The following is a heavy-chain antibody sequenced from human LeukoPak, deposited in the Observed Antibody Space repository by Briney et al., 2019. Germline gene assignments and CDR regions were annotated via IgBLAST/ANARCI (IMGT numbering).Heavy chain of an antibody. D-gene: IGHD6-13*01. V-gene: IGHV6-1*01. CDR2: TYYRSKWYN. CDR3: ARGGRSSWSGFDY. J-gene: IGHJ4*02. CDR1: GDSVSSNSAA. Sequence: SQILSLTCAISGDSVSSNSAAWNWIRQSPSGGLEWLGRTYYRSKWYNDYAVSVKSRITINPDTSKNQFSLQLNSVTPEDTAVYYCARGGRSSWSGFDYWGQGTLVTVSS.